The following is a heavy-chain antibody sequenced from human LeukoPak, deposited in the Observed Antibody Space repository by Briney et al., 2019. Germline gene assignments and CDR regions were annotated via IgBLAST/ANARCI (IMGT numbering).Heavy chain of an antibody. J-gene: IGHJ5*02. D-gene: IGHD1-14*01. Sequence: SETLSLTCNVSGGSISSFYCSWIRQPPEKGLEWIGYTSYSGKTNYNPSLKSRVTMSVDTSRNQFSLRLTSVTAADTAVYYCTRAPRKAWFDPWGQGTLVTVSS. CDR3: TRAPRKAWFDP. CDR1: GGSISSFY. V-gene: IGHV4-59*01. CDR2: TSYSGKT.